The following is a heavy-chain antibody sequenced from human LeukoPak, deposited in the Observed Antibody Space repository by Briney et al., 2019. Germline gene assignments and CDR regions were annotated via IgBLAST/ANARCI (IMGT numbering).Heavy chain of an antibody. CDR1: GGSITSYY. J-gene: IGHJ4*02. V-gene: IGHV4-59*01. CDR2: IYYSGIT. D-gene: IGHD6-19*01. Sequence: SETLSLTCTVSGGSITSYYWSWIRQPPGKGLEWIGYIYYSGITNYNPSLESRVSISEDTSNNQFSLTLNSVTAADTAVYYCAREGPYSNAWYYFDSWGQGTLVTVFS. CDR3: AREGPYSNAWYYFDS.